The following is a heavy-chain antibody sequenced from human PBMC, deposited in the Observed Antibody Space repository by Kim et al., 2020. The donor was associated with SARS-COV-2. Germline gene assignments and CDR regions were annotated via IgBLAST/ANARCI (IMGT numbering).Heavy chain of an antibody. CDR2: TRNKVNSYTT. V-gene: IGHV3-72*01. D-gene: IGHD3-22*01. Sequence: GGSLRLSCAASGFTFSDHYMDWVRQAPGKGLEWVGRTRNKVNSYTTEYAASVKGRFTISRDDSKNSLYLQMHSLKTEDTAVYYCATTPYDSVGYWGQGTLVTVSS. J-gene: IGHJ4*02. CDR1: GFTFSDHY. CDR3: ATTPYDSVGY.